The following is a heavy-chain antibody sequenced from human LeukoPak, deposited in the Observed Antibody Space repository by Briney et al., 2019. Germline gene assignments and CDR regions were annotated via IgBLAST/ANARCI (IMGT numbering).Heavy chain of an antibody. CDR2: IYYSGSS. D-gene: IGHD2-15*01. V-gene: IGHV4-39*01. CDR3: ARSGCSGGSCFYYLDY. Sequence: SETLSPTCTVSGGSISSSSYYWGWIRQPPGKGLEWIGSIYYSGSSYYNPSLKSRVTISVDTSRNQFSLKLRSVTAADTAVYYCARSGCSGGSCFYYLDYWGQGTLVTVSS. J-gene: IGHJ4*02. CDR1: GGSISSSSYY.